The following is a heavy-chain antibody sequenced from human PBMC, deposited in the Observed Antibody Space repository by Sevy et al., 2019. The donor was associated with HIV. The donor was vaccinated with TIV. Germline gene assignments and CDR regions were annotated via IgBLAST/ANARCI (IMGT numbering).Heavy chain of an antibody. J-gene: IGHJ4*02. D-gene: IGHD3-22*01. CDR3: VREGTLVTMII. V-gene: IGHV1-18*01. CDR2: INPHNGNT. CDR1: GYTFTNYG. Sequence: ASVKVSCKASGYTFTNYGISWVRQAPGQGLEWMGWINPHNGNTKYAQKLQGRVTMTTDTSTNTAYMEVRSLRSDDTAVYYCVREGTLVTMIIWGQGTLVTVSS.